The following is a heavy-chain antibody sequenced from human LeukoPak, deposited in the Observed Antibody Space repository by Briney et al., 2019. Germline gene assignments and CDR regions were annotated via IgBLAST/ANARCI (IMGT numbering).Heavy chain of an antibody. CDR1: GGSFSGYY. J-gene: IGHJ6*03. D-gene: IGHD2-2*01. Sequence: ASETLSLTCAVYGGSFSGYYWSWIRQPPGKGLEWIGEINHSGSTNYNPSLKSRVTISVDTSKNQFSLKLSSVTAADTAVYYCARQQYQLLPFLDHYYMDVWGKGTTVTVSS. CDR2: INHSGST. V-gene: IGHV4-34*01. CDR3: ARQQYQLLPFLDHYYMDV.